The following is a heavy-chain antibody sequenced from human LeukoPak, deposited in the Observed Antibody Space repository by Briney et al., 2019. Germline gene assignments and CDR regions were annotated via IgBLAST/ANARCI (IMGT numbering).Heavy chain of an antibody. V-gene: IGHV1-18*01. CDR3: ARDGYYYGSGSYSEY. D-gene: IGHD3-10*01. CDR2: ISAYNGNT. J-gene: IGHJ4*02. Sequence: GASVKVSCKASGGTFTSYAISWVRQAPGQGLEWMGWISAYNGNTNYAQKLQGRVTMTTDTSTSTAYMELRSLRSDDTAVYYCARDGYYYGSGSYSEYWGQGTLVTVSS. CDR1: GGTFTSYA.